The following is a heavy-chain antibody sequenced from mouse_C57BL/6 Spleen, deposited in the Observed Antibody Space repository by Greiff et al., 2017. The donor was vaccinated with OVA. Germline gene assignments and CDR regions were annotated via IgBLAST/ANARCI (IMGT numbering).Heavy chain of an antibody. CDR1: GYAFSSSW. Sequence: QVQLQQSGPELVKPGASVKISCKASGYAFSSSWMNWVKQRPGKGLEWIGRIYPGDGDTNYNGKFKGKATLTADKSSSTAYMQLSSLTSEDSAVYFCASPNYYGSSYVGYFDVWGTGTTVTVSS. CDR2: IYPGDGDT. D-gene: IGHD1-1*01. J-gene: IGHJ1*03. V-gene: IGHV1-82*01. CDR3: ASPNYYGSSYVGYFDV.